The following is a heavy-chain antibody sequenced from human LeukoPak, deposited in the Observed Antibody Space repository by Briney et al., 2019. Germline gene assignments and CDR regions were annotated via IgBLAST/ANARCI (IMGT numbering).Heavy chain of an antibody. CDR1: GFTFSSYS. D-gene: IGHD2-21*01. Sequence: PGGSLRLSRAASGFTFSSYSMCWVRQAPGKGLEWVSSISSSSGYIYYADSVKGRFIISRDNAKNSLYLQMNSLRDQDTAVYYCARDLFYDYWGQGTLVTVSS. CDR2: ISSSSGYI. J-gene: IGHJ4*02. CDR3: ARDLFYDY. V-gene: IGHV3-21*01.